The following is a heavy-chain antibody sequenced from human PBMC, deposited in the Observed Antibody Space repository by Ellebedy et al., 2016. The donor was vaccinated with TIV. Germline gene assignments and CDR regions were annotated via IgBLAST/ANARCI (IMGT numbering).Heavy chain of an antibody. CDR1: GGSISSSSHY. Sequence: MPSETLSLTCTVSGGSISSSSHYWGWIRQPPGKGLEWIGCIHYRGSTYYNPSLTSRVTLSVDTSKHQFSLKLSSVTAADTAVYYCARHGLSGIPAVDYWGQGTLVTVSS. J-gene: IGHJ4*02. V-gene: IGHV4-39*01. CDR3: ARHGLSGIPAVDY. D-gene: IGHD3-10*01. CDR2: IHYRGST.